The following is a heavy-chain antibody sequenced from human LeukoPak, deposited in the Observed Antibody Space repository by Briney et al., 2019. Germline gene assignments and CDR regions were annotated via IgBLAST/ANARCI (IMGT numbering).Heavy chain of an antibody. CDR1: GGSISSYY. V-gene: IGHV4-59*01. CDR2: IYYSGST. Sequence: KPSETLSLTCTVSGGSISSYYWSWIRQPPGKGLEWIGYIYYSGSTNYNPSLKSRVTISVDTSKNQFSLKLSPVTAADTAVYYCASSYYYGSGSYYGLVYFDYWGQGTLVTVSS. J-gene: IGHJ4*02. CDR3: ASSYYYGSGSYYGLVYFDY. D-gene: IGHD3-10*01.